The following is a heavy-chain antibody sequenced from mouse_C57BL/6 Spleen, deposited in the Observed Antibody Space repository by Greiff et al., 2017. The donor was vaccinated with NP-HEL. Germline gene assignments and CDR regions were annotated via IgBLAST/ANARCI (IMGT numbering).Heavy chain of an antibody. CDR1: GFSLTSYG. Sequence: QVQLQQSGPGLVQPSQSLSITCTVSGFSLTSYGVHWVRQSPGKGLEWLGVIWSGGSTDYNAAFISRLSISKDNSKSQVFFKMNSLQADDTAIYYCARRAEGNAMDYWGQGTSVTVSS. CDR3: ARRAEGNAMDY. V-gene: IGHV2-2*01. CDR2: IWSGGST. D-gene: IGHD3-3*01. J-gene: IGHJ4*01.